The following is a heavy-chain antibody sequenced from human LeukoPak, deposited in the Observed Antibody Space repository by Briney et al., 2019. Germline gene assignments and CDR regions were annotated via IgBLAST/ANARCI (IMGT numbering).Heavy chain of an antibody. V-gene: IGHV3-30*02. D-gene: IGHD3-3*01. CDR3: AKTPRDHYDFWRGYYTTESID. Sequence: GGSLRLSCAASGFTFSSYGMHWVRQAPGKGLEWVAFIRYDGSNKYYADSVKGRFTISRDNSKNTLYLQMNSLRAEDTAVYYCAKTPRDHYDFWRGYYTTESIDWGQGTLVTVSS. CDR1: GFTFSSYG. CDR2: IRYDGSNK. J-gene: IGHJ4*02.